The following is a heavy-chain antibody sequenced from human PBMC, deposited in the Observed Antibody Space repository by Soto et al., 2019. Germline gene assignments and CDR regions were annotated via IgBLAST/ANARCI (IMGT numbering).Heavy chain of an antibody. CDR1: GFTFDNYP. Sequence: EVLLVESGGGLVQPGRSLKLSCAASGFTFDNYPMHWVRQAPGKGLEWVSTISWNSDKIAYADSVKGRFTVCRDNAKNSLYLKMNSLRVDDTALYYCAKDRDGGSYFDLPDSFDVWGQGTVVTVSS. J-gene: IGHJ3*01. D-gene: IGHD1-26*01. CDR3: AKDRDGGSYFDLPDSFDV. CDR2: ISWNSDKI. V-gene: IGHV3-9*01.